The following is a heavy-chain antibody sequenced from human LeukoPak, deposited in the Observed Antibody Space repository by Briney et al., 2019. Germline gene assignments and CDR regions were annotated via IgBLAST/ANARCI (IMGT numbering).Heavy chain of an antibody. CDR3: ARDSIAVAGHTMDV. J-gene: IGHJ6*04. CDR2: ISWNSGSI. D-gene: IGHD6-19*01. Sequence: GGSLRLSCAASGFTFDDYAMHWVRQAPGKGLEWVSGISWNSGSIGYADSVKGRFTIPRDNAKNSLYLQMNSLRAEDTAVYYCARDSIAVAGHTMDVWGKGTTVTVSS. CDR1: GFTFDDYA. V-gene: IGHV3-9*01.